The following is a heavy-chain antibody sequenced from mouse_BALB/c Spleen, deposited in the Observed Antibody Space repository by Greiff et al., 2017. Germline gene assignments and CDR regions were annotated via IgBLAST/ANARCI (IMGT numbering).Heavy chain of an antibody. D-gene: IGHD2-4*01. Sequence: EVQLVESGGGLVKPGGSLKLSCAASGFTFSDYYMYWVRQTPEKRLEWVATISDGGSYTYYPDSVKGRFTISRDNAKNNLYLQMSSLKSEDTAMYYCARDPYMITTAGWFAYWGQGTLVTVSA. CDR2: ISDGGSYT. J-gene: IGHJ3*01. V-gene: IGHV5-4*02. CDR3: ARDPYMITTAGWFAY. CDR1: GFTFSDYY.